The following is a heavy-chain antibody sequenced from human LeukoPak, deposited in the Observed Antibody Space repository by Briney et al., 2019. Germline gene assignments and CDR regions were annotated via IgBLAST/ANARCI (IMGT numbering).Heavy chain of an antibody. J-gene: IGHJ4*02. Sequence: GSLRLSCAASGFTFSTYSMNWIRQPPGKGLEWIGSIYYSGSTYYNPSLKSRVTISVDTSKNQFSLKLSSVTAADTAVYYCARENIAVAALYWGQGTLVTVSS. CDR1: GFTFSTYS. CDR3: ARENIAVAALY. CDR2: IYYSGST. V-gene: IGHV4-39*07. D-gene: IGHD6-19*01.